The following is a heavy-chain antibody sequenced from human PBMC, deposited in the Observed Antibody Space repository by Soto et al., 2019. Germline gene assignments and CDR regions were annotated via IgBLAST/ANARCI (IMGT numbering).Heavy chain of an antibody. J-gene: IGHJ4*02. CDR2: IYYSGST. V-gene: IGHV4-59*01. Sequence: SETLSLTCTVSGGSISSYYWSWIRQHPGKGLEWIGYIYYSGSTYYNPSLKSRVTISVDTSKNQFSLKLSSVTAADTAVYYCARENVDTAMVTVYDYWGQGTLVTVSS. D-gene: IGHD5-18*01. CDR1: GGSISSYY. CDR3: ARENVDTAMVTVYDY.